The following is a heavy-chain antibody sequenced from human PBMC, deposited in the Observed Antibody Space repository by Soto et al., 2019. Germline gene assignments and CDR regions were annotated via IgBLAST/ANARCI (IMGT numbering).Heavy chain of an antibody. D-gene: IGHD3-10*01. Sequence: ASVRVSCKASGYTFPNYGITWVRQAPGQGLEWMGWISAYKTNIKYAQKFQGRVTLTKDTSTSTAYMELRSLRSDDTAIYYCVRDFDGSGAYYTDFWGQGTLGSVSA. V-gene: IGHV1-18*01. J-gene: IGHJ4*02. CDR2: ISAYKTNI. CDR3: VRDFDGSGAYYTDF. CDR1: GYTFPNYG.